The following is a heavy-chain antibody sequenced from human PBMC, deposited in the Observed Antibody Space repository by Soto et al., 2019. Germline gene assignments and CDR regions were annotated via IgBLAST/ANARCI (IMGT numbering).Heavy chain of an antibody. D-gene: IGHD6-19*01. CDR2: TYYSGST. Sequence: QLQLQESGPGLVKPSETLSLTCTVSGGSISSSRYYWGWIRQPPGKGLEGIGSTYYSGSTDYNPSLKRRVTMSVDTYQNQVSLKLCSVTNADTAAYYCARELIAVAGTGFDSWGQGTIVTVSS. CDR3: ARELIAVAGTGFDS. CDR1: GGSISSSRYY. J-gene: IGHJ5*01. V-gene: IGHV4-39*02.